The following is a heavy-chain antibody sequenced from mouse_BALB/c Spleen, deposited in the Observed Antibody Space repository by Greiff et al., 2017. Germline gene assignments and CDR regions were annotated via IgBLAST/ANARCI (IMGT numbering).Heavy chain of an antibody. J-gene: IGHJ3*01. Sequence: EVMLVESGGDLVKPGGSLKLSCAASGFTFSSYGMSWVRQTPDKRLEWVATISSGGSYTYYPDSVKGRFTISRDNAKNTLYLQMSSLKSEDTAMYYCARLGGNYEAWFAYWGQGTLVTVSA. CDR3: ARLGGNYEAWFAY. V-gene: IGHV5-6*01. D-gene: IGHD2-1*01. CDR2: ISSGGSYT. CDR1: GFTFSSYG.